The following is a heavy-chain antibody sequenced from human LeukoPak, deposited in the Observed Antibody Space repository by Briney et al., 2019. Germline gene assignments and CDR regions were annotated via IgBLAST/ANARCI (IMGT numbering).Heavy chain of an antibody. D-gene: IGHD1-26*01. Sequence: SETPSLTCTVSGGSLSSYFWSWLRQPPGKGLKWIGEINHSGSTNYNPSLKSRVTISVDTSKNQFSLKLSSVTAADTAVYYCARGTGDDSGSYYDYWGQGTLVTVSS. CDR3: ARGTGDDSGSYYDY. CDR2: INHSGST. CDR1: GGSLSSYF. J-gene: IGHJ4*02. V-gene: IGHV4-34*01.